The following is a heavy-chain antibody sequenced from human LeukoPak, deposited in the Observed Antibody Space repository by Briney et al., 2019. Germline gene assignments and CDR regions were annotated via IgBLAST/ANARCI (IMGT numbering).Heavy chain of an antibody. J-gene: IGHJ4*02. Sequence: SETLSLTCAVYGGSFSGHYWTWIRQPPGKGLEWIGESTHSGSTNYNPSLKSQVTISVDTSKNQFSLKLTSVNDADTAVYHCARGRTGAAALDFWGPGTLVTVSS. V-gene: IGHV4-34*01. CDR1: GGSFSGHY. D-gene: IGHD2-2*01. CDR2: STHSGST. CDR3: ARGRTGAAALDF.